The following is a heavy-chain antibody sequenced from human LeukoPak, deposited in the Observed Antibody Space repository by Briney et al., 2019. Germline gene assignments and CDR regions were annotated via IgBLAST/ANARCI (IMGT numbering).Heavy chain of an antibody. D-gene: IGHD6-19*01. CDR1: GFTFIKYW. J-gene: IGHJ4*02. Sequence: GGSLRLSCAASGFTFIKYWMLWVRQAPGKGLESVSRINTDGTVTTYAHSVKGRFTLSRDNADNNMFLQMNSVRDEDTAVYYCATTQWLAPPPDSWGQGTPVTVSS. CDR3: ATTQWLAPPPDS. CDR2: INTDGTVT. V-gene: IGHV3-74*01.